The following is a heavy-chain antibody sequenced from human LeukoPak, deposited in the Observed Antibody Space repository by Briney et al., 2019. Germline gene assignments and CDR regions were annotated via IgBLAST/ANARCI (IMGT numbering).Heavy chain of an antibody. V-gene: IGHV1-58*01. D-gene: IGHD6-19*01. J-gene: IGHJ4*02. CDR2: IVVGSGNT. CDR1: GFTFTSSA. Sequence: SVKVSCKASGFTFTSSAVQWVRQACGQRLEWIGWIVVGSGNTNYAQKFQERVTITRDTSTSTAYMELSSLRSEDTAVYYCAADSAVAGTGIGNFDYWGQGTLVTVSS. CDR3: AADSAVAGTGIGNFDY.